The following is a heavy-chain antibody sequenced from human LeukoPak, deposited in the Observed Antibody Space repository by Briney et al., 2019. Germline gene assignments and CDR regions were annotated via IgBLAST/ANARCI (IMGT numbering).Heavy chain of an antibody. CDR2: ISWNSGSI. CDR3: AKDIGNYDILTGYFDY. D-gene: IGHD3-9*01. V-gene: IGHV3-9*01. Sequence: PGGSLRLSCAASGFTFDDYAMHWVRQAPGKGLEWVSGISWNSGSIGYADSVKGRFTISRDNAKNSLYLQMNSLRAEDTALYYCAKDIGNYDILTGYFDYWGQGTLVTVSS. J-gene: IGHJ4*02. CDR1: GFTFDDYA.